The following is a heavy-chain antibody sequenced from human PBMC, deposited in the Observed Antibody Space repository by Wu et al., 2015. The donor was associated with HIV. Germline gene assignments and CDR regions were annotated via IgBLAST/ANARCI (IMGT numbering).Heavy chain of an antibody. CDR2: INPNTGVT. Sequence: QVQLLQSGGEVRRPGAAVKVSCKASGYTFTHFFLHWVRQAPGEGLEWMGWINPNTGVTNYAHKFKGRVTMTRDSSINTAYLELTDLRSDDTAVFYCARGPVRGKLGDWGQGTLLTVSS. CDR3: ARGPVRGKLGD. CDR1: GYTFTHFF. D-gene: IGHD3-16*01. J-gene: IGHJ4*02. V-gene: IGHV1-2*02.